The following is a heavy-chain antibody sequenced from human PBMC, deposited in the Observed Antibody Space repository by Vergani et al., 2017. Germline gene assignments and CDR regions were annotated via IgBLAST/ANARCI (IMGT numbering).Heavy chain of an antibody. V-gene: IGHV1-69*13. J-gene: IGHJ6*02. CDR3: ARDLSSVKXVLLYYSDSCYYYGMDV. Sequence: QVQLVQSGAEVKKPGASVKVSCKASGGTFSSYASSWVRKAPGKGLDGMGGNIPIFGTANIAQKFKGRVTITADASTSTAYMGLSSLRSEDTAVYYCARDLSSVKXVLLYYSDSCYYYGMDVWGQGTTVTVSS. CDR1: GGTFSSYA. D-gene: IGHD2-2*02. CDR2: NIPIFGTA.